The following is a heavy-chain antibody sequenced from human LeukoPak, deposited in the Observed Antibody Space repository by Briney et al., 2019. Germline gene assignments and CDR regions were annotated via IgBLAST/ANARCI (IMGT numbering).Heavy chain of an antibody. J-gene: IGHJ4*02. D-gene: IGHD5-18*01. V-gene: IGHV1-2*02. Sequence: ASVKVSCKASGYTFTDYYMHWVRQAPGQGLEWMGWINPNISATNYAQKFQGRVTMTRDTSISTAYMELSRLRSDDVAMYYCARYTAMFRGFDFWGQGTLVTVSS. CDR1: GYTFTDYY. CDR2: INPNISAT. CDR3: ARYTAMFRGFDF.